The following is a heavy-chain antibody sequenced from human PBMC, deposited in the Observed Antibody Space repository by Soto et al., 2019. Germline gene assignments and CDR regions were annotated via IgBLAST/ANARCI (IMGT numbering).Heavy chain of an antibody. J-gene: IGHJ2*01. CDR1: GGTFSSYA. CDR3: ARVSSPGMDYGDNNPSWYFDV. V-gene: IGHV1-69*01. D-gene: IGHD4-17*01. CDR2: IILLFGTT. Sequence: QVQLVQSGAEVKKPGSSVKVSCKASGGTFSSYAFSWVRQAPGQGLEWMGGIILLFGTTNYAQKFQGRVTMTADESTSTAYMAMSSLRSYATAVYYCARVSSPGMDYGDNNPSWYFDVWGRGTLVTVSS.